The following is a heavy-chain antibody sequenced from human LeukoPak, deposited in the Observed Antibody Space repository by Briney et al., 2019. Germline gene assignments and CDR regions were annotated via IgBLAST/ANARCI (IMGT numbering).Heavy chain of an antibody. CDR1: VFNFSSYA. CDR2: ISGSGGST. D-gene: IGHD3-10*01. V-gene: IGHV3-23*01. Sequence: GGSLRLYCAAPVFNFSSYAMSWVRRAPGKGLEWVSAISGSGGSTHYADSVKGRFTISRDNSKNTLCLQMNRLRAEGTAVYYCAEMYYYGAGSPPWGQGTLVSVSS. J-gene: IGHJ5*02. CDR3: AEMYYYGAGSPP.